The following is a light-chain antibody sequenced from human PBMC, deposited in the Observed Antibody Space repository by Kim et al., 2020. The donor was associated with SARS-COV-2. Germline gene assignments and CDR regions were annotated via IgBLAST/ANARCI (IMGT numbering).Light chain of an antibody. CDR2: ETD. CDR3: QSYSDTHQV. CDR1: SGSIASNS. Sequence: NFMLTQPHSVSESPGKTITISCTRTSGSIASNSVQWYQQRPGSSPTTVLYETDQRPSGVPDRFSGSIDSSSNSASLTISGLNTEDEADYYCQSYSDTHQVFGGGTQLTVL. J-gene: IGLJ3*02. V-gene: IGLV6-57*01.